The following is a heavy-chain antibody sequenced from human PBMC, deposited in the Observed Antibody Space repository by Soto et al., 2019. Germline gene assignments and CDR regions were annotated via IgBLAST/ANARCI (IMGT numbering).Heavy chain of an antibody. CDR1: GFTVSSKY. V-gene: IGHV3-53*02. CDR2: IWSAGLI. J-gene: IGHJ6*02. Sequence: DVQLVETGGELIQPGGSLRLSCAASGFTVSSKYMSWVRQAPGKGLEWISVIWSAGLIYYADSVRGRFTISRDISKNILYLEMTSLRADDTAVYYCARKAPMDVWGQGTTVTVSS. CDR3: ARKAPMDV.